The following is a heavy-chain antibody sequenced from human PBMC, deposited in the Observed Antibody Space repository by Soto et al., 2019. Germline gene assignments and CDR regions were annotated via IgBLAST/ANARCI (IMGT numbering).Heavy chain of an antibody. CDR3: DRGRGYYGSGIDY. Sequence: SETLSLTCAVSGGSISSGGYSWSWIRQPPGKGLEWIGYIYHSGSTYYNPSLKSRVTISVDRSKNQFSLKLSSVTAADTAVYYSDRGRGYYGSGIDYWGQGTLVTVSS. J-gene: IGHJ4*02. D-gene: IGHD3-10*01. CDR2: IYHSGST. CDR1: GGSISSGGYS. V-gene: IGHV4-30-2*01.